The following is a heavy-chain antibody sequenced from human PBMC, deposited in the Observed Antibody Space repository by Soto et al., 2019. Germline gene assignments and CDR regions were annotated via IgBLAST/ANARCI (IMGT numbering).Heavy chain of an antibody. CDR1: GYTFTSYG. V-gene: IGHV1-18*04. CDR3: AXXXXXYSSSWSHYYGMDV. J-gene: IGHJ6*02. CDR2: ISAYNGNT. D-gene: IGHD6-13*01. Sequence: QVQLVQSGAEVKKPGASVKVSCKASGYTFTSYGISWVRQAPGQGLEWMGWISAYNGNTNYAQKLQGRVTMTTDTSTSTAYMELRSLRSDDTAVYYCAXXXXXYSSSWSHYYGMDVWGQGTTVTVSS.